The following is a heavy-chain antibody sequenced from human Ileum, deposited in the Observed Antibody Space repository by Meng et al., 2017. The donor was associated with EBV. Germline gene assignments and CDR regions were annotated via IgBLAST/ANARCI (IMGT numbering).Heavy chain of an antibody. CDR2: TSHSGST. CDR1: GGSISRRDW. CDR3: ASSDYYRSDY. D-gene: IGHD3-22*01. Sequence: QVPVQECGPGLVKPSETLSLTCAVSGGSISRRDWWSWVRQPPGKGLEWIGETSHSGSTNYSPSLKSRVTISLDKSKNQLSLKLNSVTAADTAVYYCASSDYYRSDYWGQGTLVTVSS. J-gene: IGHJ4*02. V-gene: IGHV4-4*02.